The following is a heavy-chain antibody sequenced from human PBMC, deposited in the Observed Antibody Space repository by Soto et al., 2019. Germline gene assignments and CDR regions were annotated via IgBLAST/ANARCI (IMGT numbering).Heavy chain of an antibody. CDR2: INAGNGNT. Sequence: ASVKVSCKASGYTFTSYAMHWVRQAPGQRLEWMGWINAGNGNTKYSQKFQGRVTMTTDTSTSTAYMELRSLRSDDTAVYYCARDSSSWPLSDYWGQGTLVTVSS. D-gene: IGHD6-13*01. CDR3: ARDSSSWPLSDY. V-gene: IGHV1-3*01. J-gene: IGHJ4*02. CDR1: GYTFTSYA.